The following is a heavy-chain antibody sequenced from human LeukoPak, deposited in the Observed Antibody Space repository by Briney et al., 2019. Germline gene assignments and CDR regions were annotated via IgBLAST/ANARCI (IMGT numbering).Heavy chain of an antibody. J-gene: IGHJ6*04. V-gene: IGHV3-23*01. CDR1: GFTFSSYA. Sequence: GGSLRLSCAASGFTFSSYAMSWVRQAPGKGLEWVSAISGSGGSTHYADSVKGRFTISRDNSKNTLYLQMNSLRAEDTAVYYCAKVGEVGTSIGSDRYYYYGMDVWGKGTTVTVSS. D-gene: IGHD2-21*02. CDR2: ISGSGGST. CDR3: AKVGEVGTSIGSDRYYYYGMDV.